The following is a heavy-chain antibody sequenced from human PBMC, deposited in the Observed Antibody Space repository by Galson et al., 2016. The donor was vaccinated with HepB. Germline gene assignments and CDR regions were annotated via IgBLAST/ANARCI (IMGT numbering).Heavy chain of an antibody. D-gene: IGHD2-15*01. V-gene: IGHV4-59*01. CDR2: IYFSGRT. Sequence: SETLSLTCNVSGGPISSYFWSWIRQPPGKGLEWIGYIYFSGRTNYNPSLKSRVTMSVDTSNNQFSLKMTSVTAADTAVYYCVSLARGGGGQGYWGQGTLVTVSS. CDR3: VSLARGGGGQGY. CDR1: GGPISSYF. J-gene: IGHJ4*02.